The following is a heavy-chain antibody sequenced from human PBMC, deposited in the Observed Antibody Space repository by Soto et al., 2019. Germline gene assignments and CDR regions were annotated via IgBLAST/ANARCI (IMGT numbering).Heavy chain of an antibody. D-gene: IGHD1-1*01. Sequence: DVQLVESGGGLFQPGESLRLSCAAFGLTVSGKKYVAWVRQAPGKGLEWISALYDVDGTYYADSVKGRFTTSTDSSKTTVYLQMNGLRPDDTAVYYCASWHEREHAYDVWGRATTVTVSS. V-gene: IGHV3-53*01. CDR2: LYDVDGT. CDR3: ASWHEREHAYDV. CDR1: GLTVSGKKY. J-gene: IGHJ3*01.